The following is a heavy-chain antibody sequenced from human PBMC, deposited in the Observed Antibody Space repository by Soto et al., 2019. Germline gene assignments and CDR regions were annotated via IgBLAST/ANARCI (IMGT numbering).Heavy chain of an antibody. J-gene: IGHJ3*02. CDR1: GFTVSTNY. V-gene: IGHV3-53*01. D-gene: IGHD3-10*01. CDR3: ARDRREIKGDDAFDI. CDR2: IYSGGST. Sequence: QPGGSLRLSCAASGFTVSTNYMMWVRQAPGKGLECVSVIYSGGSTYYADSVKGRFTISRDNSKNTLFLQMDSLRTEDTAVYYCARDRREIKGDDAFDIWGQGTMVPVSS.